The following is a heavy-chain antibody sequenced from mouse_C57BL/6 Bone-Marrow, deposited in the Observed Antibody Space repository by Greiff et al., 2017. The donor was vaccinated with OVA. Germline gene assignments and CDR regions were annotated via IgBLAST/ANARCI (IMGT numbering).Heavy chain of an antibody. V-gene: IGHV5-9*01. Sequence: EVQGVESGGGLVKPGGSLKLSCAASGFTFSSYTMSWVRQTPEKRLEWVATISGGGGNTYYPDSVKGRFTISRDNAKNTLYLQMSSLRSEDTALYYCASPSSYYAMDYWGQGTSVTVSS. CDR2: ISGGGGNT. J-gene: IGHJ4*01. CDR1: GFTFSSYT. CDR3: ASPSSYYAMDY. D-gene: IGHD1-1*01.